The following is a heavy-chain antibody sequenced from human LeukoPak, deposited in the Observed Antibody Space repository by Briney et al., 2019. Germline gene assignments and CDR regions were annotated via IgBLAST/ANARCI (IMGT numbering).Heavy chain of an antibody. J-gene: IGHJ4*02. CDR1: GFTFSSYG. D-gene: IGHD3-9*01. CDR2: IRYDGSNK. CDR3: AKVASAKLRYFDWLLPFDY. Sequence: GGSLRLSFAASGFTFSSYGMHWVRQAPGKGLEWVAFIRYDGSNKYYADSVKGRFTISRDNSKNTLYLQMNSLRAEDTAVYYCAKVASAKLRYFDWLLPFDYGGQGTLVTVSS. V-gene: IGHV3-30*02.